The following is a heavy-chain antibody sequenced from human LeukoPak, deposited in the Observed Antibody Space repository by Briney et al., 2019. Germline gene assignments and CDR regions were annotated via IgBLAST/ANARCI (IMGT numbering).Heavy chain of an antibody. D-gene: IGHD6-19*01. J-gene: IGHJ5*02. CDR1: GYTFTGYG. Sequence: ASVKVSCKASGYTFTGYGISWVRQAPGQGLEWMGWISAYNGNTNYAQKLQGRVTMTTDTSTSTAYMELRSLRSDDTAVYYCARVYSGWYLDWFDPWGQGTLVTVSS. V-gene: IGHV1-18*01. CDR2: ISAYNGNT. CDR3: ARVYSGWYLDWFDP.